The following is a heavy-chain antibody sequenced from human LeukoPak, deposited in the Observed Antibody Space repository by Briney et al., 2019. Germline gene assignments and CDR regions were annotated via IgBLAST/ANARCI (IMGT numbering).Heavy chain of an antibody. CDR3: ARRTVTTTERFNWFDP. CDR2: ISDSGST. J-gene: IGHJ5*02. D-gene: IGHD4-17*01. Sequence: SETLSLTCTVSGGSISSNGYYWGWIRQPPGKGLEWIGSISDSGSTFYNPSLKSRVTISEDTSKNQFSRKLSSVFATDTAVYYCARRTVTTTERFNWFDPWGQGTLVTVSS. CDR1: GGSISSNGYY. V-gene: IGHV4-39*01.